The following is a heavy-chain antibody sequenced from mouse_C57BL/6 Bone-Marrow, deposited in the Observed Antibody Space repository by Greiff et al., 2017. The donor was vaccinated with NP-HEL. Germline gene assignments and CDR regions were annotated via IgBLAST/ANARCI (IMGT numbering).Heavy chain of an antibody. V-gene: IGHV1-82*01. D-gene: IGHD1-1*01. CDR2: IYPGDGDT. CDR3: ARTLLLRPLDY. CDR1: GYAFSSSW. J-gene: IGHJ2*01. Sequence: QVQLQQSGPELVKPGASVKISCKASGYAFSSSWMNWVKQRPGKGLEWIGRIYPGDGDTNYNGKFKGKATLTADKSSSTAYMQLSSLTSEDSAVYFCARTLLLRPLDYWGQGTTLTVSS.